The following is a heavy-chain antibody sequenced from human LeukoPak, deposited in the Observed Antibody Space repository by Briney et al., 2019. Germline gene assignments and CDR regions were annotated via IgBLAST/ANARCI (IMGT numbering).Heavy chain of an antibody. CDR3: ARRGYCSSTSCYRPFDY. J-gene: IGHJ4*02. CDR2: INHSGST. D-gene: IGHD2-2*01. Sequence: SETLSLTCAVYGGSFSGYYWSWIRQPPGKGLEWIGEINHSGSTNYNPSLKSRVTISVDTFKNQFSLKLSSVTAADTAVYYCARRGYCSSTSCYRPFDYWGQGTLVTVSS. CDR1: GGSFSGYY. V-gene: IGHV4-34*01.